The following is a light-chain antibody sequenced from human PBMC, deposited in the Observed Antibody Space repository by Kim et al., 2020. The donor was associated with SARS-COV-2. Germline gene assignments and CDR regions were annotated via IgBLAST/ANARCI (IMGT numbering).Light chain of an antibody. V-gene: IGKV3-20*01. CDR3: QQYGGSPPIT. CDR1: QPISPIK. J-gene: IGKJ5*01. CDR2: GAS. Sequence: IVLTQSPGTLSLSPGDSATLSCRASQPISPIKLVCYHQKPGQPPRLLIFGASTSATGVPDRFSGSGCETDFTLTISRLETEDFAVYYCQQYGGSPPITFGQGTRLEIK.